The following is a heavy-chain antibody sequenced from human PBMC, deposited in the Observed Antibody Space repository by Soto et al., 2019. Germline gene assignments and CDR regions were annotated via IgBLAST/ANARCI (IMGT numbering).Heavy chain of an antibody. CDR3: ARGDYYDIHDY. Sequence: QVQLVQSGAAVKKPGASVKVSYKASGYTFTGYAIHWVRQAPGQRLEWMGWINAGNGNTKYSQKFQGRVTITRDTSASTAYMELSSLRSEDTAVYYCARGDYYDIHDYWGQGTLVTVSS. CDR2: INAGNGNT. D-gene: IGHD3-22*01. V-gene: IGHV1-3*01. CDR1: GYTFTGYA. J-gene: IGHJ4*02.